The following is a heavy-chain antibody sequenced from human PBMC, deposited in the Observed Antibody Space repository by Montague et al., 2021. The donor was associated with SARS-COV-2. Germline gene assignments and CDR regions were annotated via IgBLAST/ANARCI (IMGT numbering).Heavy chain of an antibody. Sequence: SLRLSCAASGFTFSSYWMSWVRQAPGKGLEWVANIKQDGSEKYYVDSVKGRFTISRDNAKNSLYLQMNSLRAEDTAVYYCARDCDDSSGYCYVNDAFDIWGQGTMVTVSS. D-gene: IGHD3-22*01. V-gene: IGHV3-7*01. CDR1: GFTFSSYW. CDR3: ARDCDDSSGYCYVNDAFDI. CDR2: IKQDGSEK. J-gene: IGHJ3*02.